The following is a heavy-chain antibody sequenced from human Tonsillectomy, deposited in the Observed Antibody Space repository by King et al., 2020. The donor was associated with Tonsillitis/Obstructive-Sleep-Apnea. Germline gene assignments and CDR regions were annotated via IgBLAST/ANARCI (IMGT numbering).Heavy chain of an antibody. J-gene: IGHJ6*02. V-gene: IGHV5-10-1*03. CDR3: ARLSCSSSNCYYYYGMDA. Sequence: VQLVQSGAEVKKPGESLRISCKGSGYSFTNYWISWVRQMPGKGLEWMGRIDPIDSYTNYSPSFQGHVTISADKSIDTAYLQWSSLKASDTAMYYCARLSCSSSNCYYYYGMDAWGQGTTVTVSS. D-gene: IGHD2-2*01. CDR1: GYSFTNYW. CDR2: IDPIDSYT.